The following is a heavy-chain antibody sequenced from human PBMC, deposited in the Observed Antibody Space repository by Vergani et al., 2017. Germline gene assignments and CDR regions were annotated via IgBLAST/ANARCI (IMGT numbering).Heavy chain of an antibody. CDR3: ANSVIAGNVGVAYFGMDV. V-gene: IGHV3-30*02. J-gene: IGHJ6*02. Sequence: QVQILQSGGGVVKPGGSLRLSCTLSGFTLNTYGIHWVRQAPGKGLEWVSFIRYDGSSEYYGDSVKGRFTISRDKSQNTVNLQMNSLRTEDTAVYFCANSVIAGNVGVAYFGMDVWGRGTTVTVSS. CDR1: GFTLNTYG. D-gene: IGHD2/OR15-2a*01. CDR2: IRYDGSSE.